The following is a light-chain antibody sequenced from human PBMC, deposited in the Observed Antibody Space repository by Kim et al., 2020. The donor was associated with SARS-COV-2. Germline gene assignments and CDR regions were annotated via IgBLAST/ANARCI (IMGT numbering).Light chain of an antibody. Sequence: DIQMTQSPSTLSASVGDRVTITCRASQNIRTWLAWYQQKPGKDPNLLIYKASSIESGVPSRFSGSGSGTEFTLTISSLQPDDFATYYCQHYNDYLYTFGQGTKLEL. J-gene: IGKJ2*01. CDR2: KAS. V-gene: IGKV1-5*03. CDR1: QNIRTW. CDR3: QHYNDYLYT.